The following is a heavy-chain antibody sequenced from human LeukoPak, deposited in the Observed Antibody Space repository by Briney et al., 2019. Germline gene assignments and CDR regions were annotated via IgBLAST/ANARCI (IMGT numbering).Heavy chain of an antibody. Sequence: ASVKVSCKASGYTFTGYYMHWVRQAPGQGLEWMGWINPSSGGTNYAQKFQGRVTMTRDTSISTAYMELSRLRSDDTAVYYCARGPDYGDYLFDYWGQGTLVTVSS. CDR3: ARGPDYGDYLFDY. V-gene: IGHV1-2*02. CDR1: GYTFTGYY. J-gene: IGHJ4*02. CDR2: INPSSGGT. D-gene: IGHD4-17*01.